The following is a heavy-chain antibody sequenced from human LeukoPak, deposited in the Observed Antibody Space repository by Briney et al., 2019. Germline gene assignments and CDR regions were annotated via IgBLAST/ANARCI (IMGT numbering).Heavy chain of an antibody. CDR3: ARDRSGIYDAFDI. V-gene: IGHV3-30*03. CDR1: GFTFSSFG. D-gene: IGHD1-14*01. Sequence: PGGSLRLSCAATGFTFSSFGIHGARQAPGKGLEWVAVISNDGSNKDYADSVKGRFIISRDNSKNTLYLQMNSLRVEDTAVYYCARDRSGIYDAFDIWGQGTMVTVSS. J-gene: IGHJ3*02. CDR2: ISNDGSNK.